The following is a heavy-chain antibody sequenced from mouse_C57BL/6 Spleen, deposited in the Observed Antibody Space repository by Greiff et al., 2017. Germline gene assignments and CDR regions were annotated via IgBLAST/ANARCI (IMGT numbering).Heavy chain of an antibody. CDR2: INPYNGGT. Sequence: EVQLQQSGPVLVKPGASVKMSCKASGYTFTDYYMNWVKQSHGKSLEWIGVINPYNGGTSYNQKFKGKATLTVDKSSSTAYMELNSLTSEDSAVYYCARYSNCDDWYFDVWGTGTTVTVSS. J-gene: IGHJ1*03. CDR3: ARYSNCDDWYFDV. CDR1: GYTFTDYY. D-gene: IGHD2-5*01. V-gene: IGHV1-19*01.